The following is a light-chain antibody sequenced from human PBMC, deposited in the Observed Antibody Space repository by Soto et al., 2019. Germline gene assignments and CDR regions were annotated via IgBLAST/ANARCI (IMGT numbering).Light chain of an antibody. CDR2: WAS. Sequence: IVMTQSPDSLAVSLGERATINCKSSQSVLYSSNNKNYLAWYQQKPGQPPKLLIYWASTRESGVPDRFSGSGSGTDFTLTISSLQAEDVAVYYCQQFHITPFAFGPGTKVDTK. CDR3: QQFHITPFA. CDR1: QSVLYSSNNKNY. V-gene: IGKV4-1*01. J-gene: IGKJ3*01.